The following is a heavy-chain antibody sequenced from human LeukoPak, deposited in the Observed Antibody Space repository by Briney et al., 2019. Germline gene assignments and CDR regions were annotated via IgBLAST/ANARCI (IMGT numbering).Heavy chain of an antibody. J-gene: IGHJ5*02. CDR1: GGTFSSYA. D-gene: IGHD3-10*01. CDR2: IIPIFGTA. V-gene: IGHV1-69*06. CDR3: ARVWDYGSGPNNWFDP. Sequence: GASVKVSCKASGGTFSSYAISWVRQAPGQGLEWMGGIIPIFGTANYAQKFQGRVTITADKSTSTAYMELSSLRSEDTAVYYCARVWDYGSGPNNWFDPWGQGTLVTVSS.